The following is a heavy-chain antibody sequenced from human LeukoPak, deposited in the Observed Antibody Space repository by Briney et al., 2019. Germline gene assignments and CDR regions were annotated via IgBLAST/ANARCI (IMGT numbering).Heavy chain of an antibody. V-gene: IGHV1-69*13. J-gene: IGHJ6*02. CDR1: GGTLSSYA. CDR3: ARARAYYDILTGPEYYYYYGMDV. CDR2: IIPIFGTA. Sequence: SVKVSCKASGGTLSSYAISWLRQAPGQGLEWMGGIIPIFGTANYAQKFQGRVTITADESTSTAYMELSSLRSEDTAVYYCARARAYYDILTGPEYYYYYGMDVWGQGTTVTVSS. D-gene: IGHD3-9*01.